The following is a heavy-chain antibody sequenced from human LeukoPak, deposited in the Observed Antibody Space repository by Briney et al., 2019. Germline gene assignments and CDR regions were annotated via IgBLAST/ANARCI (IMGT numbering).Heavy chain of an antibody. CDR2: ISGRSTYI. CDR1: GFTFSSYT. D-gene: IGHD2-8*01. J-gene: IGHJ6*03. V-gene: IGHV3-21*01. Sequence: GGSLRLSCAASGFTFSSYTMNWVRQTPGKGLEWVSSISGRSTYIYNADSLRGRFTISRDNAKNSLYLQMTSLRAEDTAVYYCARDPGTLVFYYDYYYVDVWGKGTTVTVSS. CDR3: ARDPGTLVFYYDYYYVDV.